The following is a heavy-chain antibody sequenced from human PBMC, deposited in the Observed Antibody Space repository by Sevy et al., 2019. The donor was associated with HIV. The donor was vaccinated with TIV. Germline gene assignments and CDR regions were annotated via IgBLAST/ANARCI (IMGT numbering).Heavy chain of an antibody. J-gene: IGHJ4*02. V-gene: IGHV3-48*04. CDR3: ARATRGGAIYFDY. CDR2: ISSSGSTI. CDR1: GFTFSSYS. Sequence: GGSLTLSCAASGFTFSSYSMNWVRHAPGKGLEWVSYISSSGSTIYYADSVKGRFTISRDNAKNSLYLQMNSLRAEDTAVYYCARATRGGAIYFDYWGQGTLVTVSS. D-gene: IGHD3-16*01.